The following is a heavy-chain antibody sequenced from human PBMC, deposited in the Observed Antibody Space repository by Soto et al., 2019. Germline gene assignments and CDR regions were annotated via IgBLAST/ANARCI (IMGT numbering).Heavy chain of an antibody. Sequence: PSETLSLTCSVSGGSISSYCWSWIRQPPGKGLELIGYFYNSGSANYSPSLKSRVTISVDTSKNQFSLKVSSVTAADTAVYYCALGDSRGPLDCWGKGTLV. CDR2: FYNSGSA. V-gene: IGHV4-59*01. J-gene: IGHJ4*02. CDR3: ALGDSRGPLDC. CDR1: GGSISSYC. D-gene: IGHD2-21*02.